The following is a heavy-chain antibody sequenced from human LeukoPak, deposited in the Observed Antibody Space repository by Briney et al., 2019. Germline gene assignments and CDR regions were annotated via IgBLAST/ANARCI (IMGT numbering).Heavy chain of an antibody. CDR3: TSSNPVLRFLEWPFDY. Sequence: GGSLRLSCAASGFTFINAWMSWVRQAPGKGLEWVGRAKSKTDGGTTDYAAPVKGRFTISRDDSKNMLYLHMNSLTTEDTAVYSCTSSNPVLRFLEWPFDYWGQGILVTVSS. D-gene: IGHD3-3*01. CDR1: GFTFINAW. J-gene: IGHJ4*02. V-gene: IGHV3-15*01. CDR2: AKSKTDGGTT.